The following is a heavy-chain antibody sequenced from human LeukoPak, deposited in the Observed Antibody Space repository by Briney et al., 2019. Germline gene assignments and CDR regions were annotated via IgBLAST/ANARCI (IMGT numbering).Heavy chain of an antibody. CDR2: IYHSGST. D-gene: IGHD6-19*01. CDR1: GGSISSSNW. J-gene: IGHJ4*02. V-gene: IGHV4-4*02. CDR3: ASVAVAGTGFDY. Sequence: PSETLSLTCAVSGGSISSSNWWSWVRQPPAKGLEWIGEIYHSGSTNYNPSLKSRVTISVDKSKNQFSLKLSSVTAADTAVYYCASVAVAGTGFDYWGQGTLVTVSS.